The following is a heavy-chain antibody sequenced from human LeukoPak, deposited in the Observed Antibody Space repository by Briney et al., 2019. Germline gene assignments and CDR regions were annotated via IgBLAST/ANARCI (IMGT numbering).Heavy chain of an antibody. D-gene: IGHD1-1*01. J-gene: IGHJ4*02. CDR2: ISGSAQRT. CDR3: AKRYIANTGPIDY. Sequence: GGSLRLSCAASGLTFSDYAMSWVRQAPGQGLEWVSGISGSAQRTYYADSVKGRFTISRDNFKRTLYLEMNSLRAEDTAVYYCAKRYIANTGPIDYWGQGTLVTVSS. V-gene: IGHV3-23*01. CDR1: GLTFSDYA.